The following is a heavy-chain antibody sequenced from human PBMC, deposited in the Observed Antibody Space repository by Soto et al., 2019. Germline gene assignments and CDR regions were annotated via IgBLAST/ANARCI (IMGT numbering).Heavy chain of an antibody. V-gene: IGHV1-8*01. J-gene: IGHJ4*02. CDR1: GYTFTSYD. CDR2: MNPNSGNT. D-gene: IGHD5-12*01. Sequence: ASVKVSCKASGYTFTSYDIDWVRQATGQGLEWMGWMNPNSGNTGYAQKFQGRVTMTRNTSISTAYMELSSLRSEDTAVYYCARAANIVATLPDGIDYWGQGTLVTVSS. CDR3: ARAANIVATLPDGIDY.